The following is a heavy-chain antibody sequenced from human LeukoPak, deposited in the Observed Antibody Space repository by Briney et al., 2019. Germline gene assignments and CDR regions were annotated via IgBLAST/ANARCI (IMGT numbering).Heavy chain of an antibody. J-gene: IGHJ4*02. V-gene: IGHV4-39*07. CDR3: ARARGGSSDY. CDR2: VFHTGSA. CDR1: GGSISGSNYY. Sequence: SETLSLTCTVSGGSISGSNYYWGWIRQPPGKGLEWIGTVFHTGSAFYNPSLWGRTSISVDTSKNQFSLKLSSVTAADTAVYYCARARGGSSDYWGQGTLVTVSS. D-gene: IGHD1-26*01.